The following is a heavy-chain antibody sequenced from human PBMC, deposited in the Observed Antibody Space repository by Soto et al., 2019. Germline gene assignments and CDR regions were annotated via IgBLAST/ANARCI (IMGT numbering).Heavy chain of an antibody. D-gene: IGHD3-3*01. CDR1: GFTFSSYA. CDR3: ARDKGLRFLEWLLRD. J-gene: IGHJ4*02. V-gene: IGHV3-30-3*01. CDR2: ISYDGSNK. Sequence: QVQLVESGGGVVQPGRSLRLSCAASGFTFSSYAMHWVRQAPGKGLEWVAVISYDGSNKYYADSVKDRFTISRDNSKNTLYLQMNSLRAEDTAVYYCARDKGLRFLEWLLRDWGQGTLATVSS.